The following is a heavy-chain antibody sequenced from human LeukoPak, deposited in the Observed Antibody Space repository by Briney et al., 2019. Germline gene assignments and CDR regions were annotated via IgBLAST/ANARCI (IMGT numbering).Heavy chain of an antibody. J-gene: IGHJ3*02. D-gene: IGHD1-26*01. CDR2: IYSDGSRT. CDR3: ARSGRGGAFDI. CDR1: GFTFGSYW. Sequence: GGSLRLSCAASGFTFGSYWMHWVRQGPGKGLVWVSRIYSDGSRTTYADSVKGRFTISGDNAKNTLYLQMNSLRAEDTAVYYCARSGRGGAFDIWGHGTMVTVSS. V-gene: IGHV3-74*01.